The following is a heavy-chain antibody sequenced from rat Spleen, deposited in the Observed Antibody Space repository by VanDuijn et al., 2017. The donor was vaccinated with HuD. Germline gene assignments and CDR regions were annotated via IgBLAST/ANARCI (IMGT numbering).Heavy chain of an antibody. V-gene: IGHV5-29*01. CDR1: GFIFSDCY. CDR2: ISYDGSST. J-gene: IGHJ1*01. D-gene: IGHD1-5*01. CDR3: VRLYNNHGYWFFDF. Sequence: EVQLVESDGGLVQPGRSLKLSCAASGFIFSDCYMAWVRQAPTKGLEWVATISYDGSSTYYRDSVKGRFTISRENARNTLYLEMDSLRSEDTATYYCVRLYNNHGYWFFDFWGPGTMVTVSS.